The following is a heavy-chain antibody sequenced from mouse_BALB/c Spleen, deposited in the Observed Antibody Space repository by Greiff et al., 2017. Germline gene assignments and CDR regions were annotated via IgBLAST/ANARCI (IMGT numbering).Heavy chain of an antibody. D-gene: IGHD1-1*01. Sequence: EVQLVESGGGLVKPGGSLKLSCAASGFTFSSYTMSWVRQTPEKRLEWVATISSGGSYTYYPDSVKGRFTISRDNAKNTLYLQMSSLKSEDTAMYYCTRENYGSSYEGYYAMDYWGQGTSVTVSS. J-gene: IGHJ4*01. CDR1: GFTFSSYT. CDR3: TRENYGSSYEGYYAMDY. CDR2: ISSGGSYT. V-gene: IGHV5-6-4*01.